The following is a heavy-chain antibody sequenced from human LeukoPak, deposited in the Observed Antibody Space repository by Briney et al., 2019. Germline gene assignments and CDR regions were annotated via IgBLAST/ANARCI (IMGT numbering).Heavy chain of an antibody. CDR1: GGSISSYY. D-gene: IGHD1-26*01. CDR2: IYSSGST. Sequence: SETLSLTCTVSGGSISSYYWSWIRQPPGKGLEWIGYIYSSGSTYYSPSLKSRVTISVDTSKNQFSLKLSSVTAADTAVYYCARQVRATGRDYYGMDVWGQGTTVTVSS. V-gene: IGHV4-59*08. J-gene: IGHJ6*02. CDR3: ARQVRATGRDYYGMDV.